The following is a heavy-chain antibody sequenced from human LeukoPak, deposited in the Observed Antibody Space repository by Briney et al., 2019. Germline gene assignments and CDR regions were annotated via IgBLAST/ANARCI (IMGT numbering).Heavy chain of an antibody. CDR1: GFTFSDYC. D-gene: IGHD3-10*01. J-gene: IGHJ4*02. Sequence: PGGSLRLSCAASGFTFSDYCMSWIRQAPGKGLEWVSYISSSSSYTNYADSVKGRFTISRDNAKNSLYLQMNSLRAEDTAVYYCARGHSYYYGSGSYYHFDYWGQGTLVTVSS. CDR2: ISSSSSYT. V-gene: IGHV3-11*05. CDR3: ARGHSYYYGSGSYYHFDY.